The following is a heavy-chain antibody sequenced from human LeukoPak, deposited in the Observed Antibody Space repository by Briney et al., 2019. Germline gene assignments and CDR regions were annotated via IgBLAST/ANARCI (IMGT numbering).Heavy chain of an antibody. CDR1: GFTFSSYA. D-gene: IGHD5-24*01. V-gene: IGHV3-64*02. CDR2: ISSNGGST. Sequence: GGSLRLSCAASGFTFSSYAMHWVRQAPGKGLEYVSAISSNGGSTYYADSVKGRFTISRGNSKNTLYLQMGSLRAEDMAVYYCARGDGLMDVWGQGTTVTVSS. J-gene: IGHJ6*02. CDR3: ARGDGLMDV.